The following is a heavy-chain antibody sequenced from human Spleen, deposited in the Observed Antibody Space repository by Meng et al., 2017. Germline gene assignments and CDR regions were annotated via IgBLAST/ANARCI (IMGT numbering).Heavy chain of an antibody. J-gene: IGHJ4*02. V-gene: IGHV3-33*06. Sequence: GESLKISCAASGFSFSSFGMHWVRQAPGKGLEWVADIWYDGSEKFYVDSVKGRFTISRDNSKNTLYLQMNSLRAEDTAVYYCAKDQDPTHYWGQGTLVTVSS. CDR2: IWYDGSEK. CDR1: GFSFSSFG. CDR3: AKDQDPTHY.